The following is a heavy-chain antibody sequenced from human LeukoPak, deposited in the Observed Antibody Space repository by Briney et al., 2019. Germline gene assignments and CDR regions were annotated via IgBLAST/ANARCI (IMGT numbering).Heavy chain of an antibody. CDR3: AKDREITFGGVIVFDY. CDR2: ISGSGGST. J-gene: IGHJ4*02. V-gene: IGHV3-23*01. D-gene: IGHD3-16*02. Sequence: GGSLRLSCAASGFTFSSYAMSWVPQAPGKGLEWVSAISGSGGSTYYADSVKGRFTISRDNSKNTLYLQMNSLRAEDTAVYYCAKDREITFGGVIVFDYWGQGTLVTVSS. CDR1: GFTFSSYA.